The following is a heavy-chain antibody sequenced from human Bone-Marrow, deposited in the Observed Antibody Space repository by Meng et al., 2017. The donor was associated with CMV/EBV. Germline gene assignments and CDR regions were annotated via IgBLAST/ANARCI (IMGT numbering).Heavy chain of an antibody. CDR1: GFTFDDYG. CDR2: IKQDGSEK. D-gene: IGHD3-16*02. V-gene: IGHV3-7*01. Sequence: GESLKISCAASGFTFDDYGMSWVRQAPGKGLEWVANIKQDGSEKYYVDSVKGRFTISRDNAKNSLYLQMNSLRAEDTAVYYCARKGVWGSYRKWGQGTLVTVSS. J-gene: IGHJ4*02. CDR3: ARKGVWGSYRK.